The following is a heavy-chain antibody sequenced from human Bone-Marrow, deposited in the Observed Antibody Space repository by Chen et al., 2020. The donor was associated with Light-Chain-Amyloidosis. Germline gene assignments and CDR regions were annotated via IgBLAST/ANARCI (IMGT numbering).Heavy chain of an antibody. CDR2: VFPGDSET. J-gene: IGHJ4*02. V-gene: IGHV5-51*01. Sequence: EVQLVQSGAEMKKPGESLRISCKTSGYIFTNYWVAWVRQVPGKGLEWMGIVFPGDSETRLSPSFQGQVTISADKSISTAYLQWGSLKASDTAFYYCARLPGSSWSGFSDALDFWGQGTLVTVSS. CDR3: ARLPGSSWSGFSDALDF. D-gene: IGHD3-3*01. CDR1: GYIFTNYW.